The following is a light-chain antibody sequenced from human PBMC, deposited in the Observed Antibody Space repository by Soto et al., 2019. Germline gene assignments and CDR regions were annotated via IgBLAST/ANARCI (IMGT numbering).Light chain of an antibody. V-gene: IGKV1-39*01. J-gene: IGKJ2*01. Sequence: DIQMAQSPSSLSASVGDRVTITCRASQNIDNFVNWYQQRPGKAPKLLISVASSLQGGVPSRLSGSGYGTEFTLTISDLQPEDFATNYCLQTYIIPYTFGQGTKLDIK. CDR3: LQTYIIPYT. CDR1: QNIDNF. CDR2: VAS.